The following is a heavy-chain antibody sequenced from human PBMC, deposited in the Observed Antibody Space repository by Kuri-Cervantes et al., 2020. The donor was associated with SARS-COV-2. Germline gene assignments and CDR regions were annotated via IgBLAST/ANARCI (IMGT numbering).Heavy chain of an antibody. V-gene: IGHV4-38-2*01. CDR1: GYSISSGSY. Sequence: GSLRLSCAVSGYSISSGSYWAWIRQTPGKGLEWIAFIYRSGTTYYNLSLKSRVTISVDTSKNQFSLKLSSVTAADTAVYYCARVVGDGYNHYWYFDLWGRGTLVTVSS. CDR3: ARVVGDGYNHYWYFDL. CDR2: IYRSGTT. D-gene: IGHD5-24*01. J-gene: IGHJ2*01.